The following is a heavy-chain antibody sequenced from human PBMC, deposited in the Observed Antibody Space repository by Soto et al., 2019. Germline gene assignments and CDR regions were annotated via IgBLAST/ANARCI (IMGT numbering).Heavy chain of an antibody. Sequence: GESLKISCKGSGYSFTSYWIGWVRQMPGKGLEWMGIIYPGDSDTRYSPSFQGQVTISADKSISTAYLQWSSLKASDTAMYYCVKSAVAGAYYYGMDVWGQGTTVTVSS. V-gene: IGHV5-51*01. CDR3: VKSAVAGAYYYGMDV. J-gene: IGHJ6*02. CDR2: IYPGDSDT. CDR1: GYSFTSYW. D-gene: IGHD6-19*01.